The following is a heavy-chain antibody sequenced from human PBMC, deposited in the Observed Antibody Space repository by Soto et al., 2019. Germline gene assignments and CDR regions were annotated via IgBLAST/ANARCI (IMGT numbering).Heavy chain of an antibody. CDR3: AKERGRNRNFAMDV. CDR2: ISYDGSFV. D-gene: IGHD1-1*01. Sequence: PGGSLRHPCVVSGLTFSYYVFHWVRQAPGKGLDWVAAISYDGSFVDYADSVRGRFTISRDNSRNTLDLQMNTLRHEDTAVYYCAKERGRNRNFAMDVWGQGTSVTVSS. CDR1: GLTFSYYV. V-gene: IGHV3-30*18. J-gene: IGHJ6*02.